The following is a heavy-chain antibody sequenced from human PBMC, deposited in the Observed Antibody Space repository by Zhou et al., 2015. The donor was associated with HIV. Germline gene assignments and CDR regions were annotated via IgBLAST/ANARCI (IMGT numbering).Heavy chain of an antibody. Sequence: QVQLVQSGAEVKKPGSSVKVSCKASGGTFSSYTISWVRQAPGQGLEWMGRIIPILGIANYAQKFQGRVTITADKSTSTAYMELSSLRSEDTAVYYCARAKYYYGSGSYYSFDYWGQGTLVTVSS. D-gene: IGHD3-10*01. CDR1: GGTFSSYT. V-gene: IGHV1-69*02. J-gene: IGHJ4*02. CDR3: ARAKYYYGSGSYYSFDY. CDR2: IIPILGIA.